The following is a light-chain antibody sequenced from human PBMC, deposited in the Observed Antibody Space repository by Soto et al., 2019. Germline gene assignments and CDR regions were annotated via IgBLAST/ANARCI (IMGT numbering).Light chain of an antibody. CDR3: QQASSFPFT. CDR1: QRISNW. V-gene: IGKV1-12*01. J-gene: IGKJ3*01. Sequence: DIQMTQSPSSVSASVGDRVTITCRASQRISNWVAWYQQKPGKAPNLLIYAASTLQSGAPSRFSGSGSGADFILTISSLQPEDSPTYYCQQASSFPFTFGPGTKVDV. CDR2: AAS.